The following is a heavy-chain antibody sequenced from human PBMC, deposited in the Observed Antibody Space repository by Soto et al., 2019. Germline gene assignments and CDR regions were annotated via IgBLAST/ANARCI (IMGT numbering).Heavy chain of an antibody. CDR2: ISAYNGNT. CDR3: ATDLSWAGAYAFDI. D-gene: IGHD6-13*01. J-gene: IGHJ3*02. CDR1: GYTFTSYG. V-gene: IGHV1-18*04. Sequence: ASVKVSCKASGYTFTSYGISWVRQAPGQGLEWMGWISAYNGNTNYAQKLQGRVTMTTDTSTSTAYMELRSLRSDDTAVYYCATDLSWAGAYAFDIWGQGTTVTVSS.